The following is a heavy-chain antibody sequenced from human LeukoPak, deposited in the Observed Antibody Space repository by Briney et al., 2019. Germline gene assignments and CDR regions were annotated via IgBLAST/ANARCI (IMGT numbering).Heavy chain of an antibody. V-gene: IGHV4-4*02. Sequence: SETLSLTGSGSIGSISSSKWWSWVRQSPVKGLGWIGAIYLYGTTNYNPSFTSRVTMSVDRSRNQFSLKLTSVTAADTAVYYCARQKWEQQGRDYYFNGLDVWGPGTTVIVSS. CDR1: IGSISSSKW. CDR2: IYLYGTT. J-gene: IGHJ6*02. D-gene: IGHD1/OR15-1a*01. CDR3: ARQKWEQQGRDYYFNGLDV.